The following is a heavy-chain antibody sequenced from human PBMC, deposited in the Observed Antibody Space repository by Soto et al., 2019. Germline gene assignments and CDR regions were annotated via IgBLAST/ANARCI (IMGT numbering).Heavy chain of an antibody. D-gene: IGHD2-15*01. V-gene: IGHV3-21*01. J-gene: IGHJ4*02. Sequence: PWGSLRVSCASSVFTFSIYSMNWVRQAPGKGLEWVSSISSSSSYIYYADSVKGRFTISRDNAKNSLYLQMNSLRAEDTAVYYCETYGPSGHWGQGTLVTVSS. CDR1: VFTFSIYS. CDR3: ETYGPSGH. CDR2: ISSSSSYI.